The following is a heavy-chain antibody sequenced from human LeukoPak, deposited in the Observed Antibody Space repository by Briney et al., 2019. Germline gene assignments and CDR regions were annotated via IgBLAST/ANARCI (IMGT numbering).Heavy chain of an antibody. J-gene: IGHJ4*02. CDR3: ARDWFHAIDY. CDR1: GFTFSSYA. CDR2: ISYDGSNK. D-gene: IGHD2/OR15-2a*01. V-gene: IGHV3-30*04. Sequence: GGSLRLSCAASGFTFSSYAMHWVRQAPGKGLEWVAVISYDGSNKYYADSVKGRFTISRDNSKNTLYLQMNSLRAEDTAVYYCARDWFHAIDYWGQGTLVTVSS.